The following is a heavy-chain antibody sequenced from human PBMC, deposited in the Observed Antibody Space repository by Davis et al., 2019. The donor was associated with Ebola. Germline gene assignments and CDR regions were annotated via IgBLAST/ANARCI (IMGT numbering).Heavy chain of an antibody. D-gene: IGHD2-2*01. V-gene: IGHV4-39*07. CDR2: IYYSGST. Sequence: PSETLSLTCTVSGGSISSSSYYWGWIRQPPGKGLEWIGSIYYSGSTYYNPSLKSRVTISVDTSKNQFSLKLSSVTAADTAVYYCARDKGPAAPGGAFDIWGQGTMVTVSS. CDR1: GGSISSSSYY. J-gene: IGHJ3*02. CDR3: ARDKGPAAPGGAFDI.